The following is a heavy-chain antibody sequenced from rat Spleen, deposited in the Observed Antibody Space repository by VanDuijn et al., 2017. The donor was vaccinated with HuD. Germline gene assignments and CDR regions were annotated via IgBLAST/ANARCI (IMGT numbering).Heavy chain of an antibody. D-gene: IGHD4-3*01. CDR3: TRDSAGYWFRFDY. V-gene: IGHV5-29*01. Sequence: EVQLVESGGDLVQPGRSLKLSCAASGFTFSNYGMAWVRQAPTKGLEWVATISYDVIITYYPDSVKGRFTISRDNAKSTLYLQMNSLRSEDTATYYCTRDSAGYWFRFDYWGQGVMVTVSS. CDR2: ISYDVIIT. CDR1: GFTFSNYG. J-gene: IGHJ2*01.